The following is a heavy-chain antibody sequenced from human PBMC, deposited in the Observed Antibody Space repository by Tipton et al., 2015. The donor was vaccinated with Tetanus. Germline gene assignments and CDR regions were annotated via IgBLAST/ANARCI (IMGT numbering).Heavy chain of an antibody. CDR1: GGSFSGYY. J-gene: IGHJ4*02. D-gene: IGHD5-18*01. CDR3: ARGRDKGDTAMVQNFGRSGFFDY. CDR2: INHSGST. Sequence: GLVKPSETLSLTCAVYGGSFSGYYWSWIRQPPGKGLEWIGEINHSGSTNYNPSLKSRVTISVDTSKNQFSLKLSSVTAADTAVYYCARGRDKGDTAMVQNFGRSGFFDYWGQGPLVTVSS. V-gene: IGHV4-34*01.